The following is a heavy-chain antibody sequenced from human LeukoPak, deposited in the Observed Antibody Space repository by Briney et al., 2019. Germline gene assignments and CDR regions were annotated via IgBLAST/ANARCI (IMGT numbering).Heavy chain of an antibody. CDR1: GFTFSSYE. V-gene: IGHV3-23*01. CDR2: ISGSGGST. CDR3: AREVRGDYFDF. Sequence: GGSLRLSCAASGFTFSSYEMNWVRQAPGKGLEWVSTISGSGGSTYYADSVKGRFTISRDNAKKTVYLQMNSLRADDTAVYYCAREVRGDYFDFWGQGTLVTVSS. D-gene: IGHD3-16*01. J-gene: IGHJ4*02.